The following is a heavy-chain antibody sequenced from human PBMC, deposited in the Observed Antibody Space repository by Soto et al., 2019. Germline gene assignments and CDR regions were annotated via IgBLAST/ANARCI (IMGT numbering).Heavy chain of an antibody. Sequence: QVQLVQSGAEVKKPGASVKVSCKASGYTFTNYAMHWVRQAPGQRLEWMGWINAGNGNTKYSQKFQVRVTITRDTSASTSYMELSSLRYEDTSVYYCERGPFLSGDFWGLGTPVTFSS. J-gene: IGHJ4*03. D-gene: IGHD3-16*02. CDR3: ERGPFLSGDF. CDR2: INAGNGNT. CDR1: GYTFTNYA. V-gene: IGHV1-3*01.